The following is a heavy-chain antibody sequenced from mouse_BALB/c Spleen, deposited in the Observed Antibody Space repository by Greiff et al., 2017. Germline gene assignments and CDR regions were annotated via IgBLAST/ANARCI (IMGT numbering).Heavy chain of an antibody. J-gene: IGHJ4*01. CDR3: ASTYGDYAMDY. CDR1: GCSLTGYG. D-gene: IGHD1-1*01. CDR2: IWGDGST. V-gene: IGHV2-6-7*01. Sequence: VMLVESGPGLVAPSQSLSITCTVSGCSLTGYGVNWVRQPPGKGLEWLGMIWGDGSTDYNSALKSRLSISKDNSKSQVFLKMNSLQTDDTARYYCASTYGDYAMDYWGQGTSVTVSS.